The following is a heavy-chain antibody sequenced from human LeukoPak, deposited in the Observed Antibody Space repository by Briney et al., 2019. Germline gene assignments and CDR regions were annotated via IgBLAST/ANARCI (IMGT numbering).Heavy chain of an antibody. V-gene: IGHV3-23*01. J-gene: IGHJ3*02. Sequence: GGSLRLSCAASGFIFSNYAMSWVRQAPGKGLEWVSAISRSDGSTYYADSVRGRFTISRDNSKNTLYLHMSSLRVEDTAIYFCAKDSHYLLVGGGDAFDIWGPGTMVTVSS. CDR2: ISRSDGST. D-gene: IGHD2/OR15-2a*01. CDR1: GFIFSNYA. CDR3: AKDSHYLLVGGGDAFDI.